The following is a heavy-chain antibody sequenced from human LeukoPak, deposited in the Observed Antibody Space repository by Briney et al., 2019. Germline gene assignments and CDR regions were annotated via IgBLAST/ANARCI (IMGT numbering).Heavy chain of an antibody. CDR3: AREVDEVDNWFDS. Sequence: TSETLSLTCAVSGGSISSGGYSWSWIRQPPGKGLEWIGYIYHSGSTYYNPSLKSRVTISVDRSKNQFSLKLSSVTAADTAVYYCAREVDEVDNWFDSWGQGTLVTVSS. CDR2: IYHSGST. V-gene: IGHV4-30-2*01. D-gene: IGHD2-15*01. J-gene: IGHJ5*01. CDR1: GGSISSGGYS.